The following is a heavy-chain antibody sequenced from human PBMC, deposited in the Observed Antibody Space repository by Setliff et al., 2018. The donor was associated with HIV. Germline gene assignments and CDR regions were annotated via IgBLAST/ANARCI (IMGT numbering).Heavy chain of an antibody. CDR1: GFTFSSYA. Sequence: GGSLRLSCAASGFTFSSYAMHWVRQAPGKGLEWVAVISYDGSNKYYADSVKGRFTISRDNSKNTLYLQMNSLRAEDTAVYYCARGRTIFGVPVPGGAFDIWGQGTMVTVS. J-gene: IGHJ3*02. CDR3: ARGRTIFGVPVPGGAFDI. V-gene: IGHV3-30*04. D-gene: IGHD3-3*01. CDR2: ISYDGSNK.